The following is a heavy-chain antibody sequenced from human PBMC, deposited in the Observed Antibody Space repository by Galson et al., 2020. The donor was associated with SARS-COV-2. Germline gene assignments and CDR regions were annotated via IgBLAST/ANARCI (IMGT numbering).Heavy chain of an antibody. D-gene: IGHD2-15*01. V-gene: IGHV2-70*17. CDR3: ARIRPKVGGTAYWYFEL. CDR1: GFSLSTRGIC. CDR2: LNLDGDN. J-gene: IGHJ2*01. Sequence: SGPTLSKPTHTHTLTCTFSGFSLSTRGICVSWIRQSPGKALERHASLNLDGDNFYSTSLKTRLTISKDTSKKQVVLTMTNMDPEDTTRYYCARIRPKVGGTAYWYFELWGRGTLVTVSS.